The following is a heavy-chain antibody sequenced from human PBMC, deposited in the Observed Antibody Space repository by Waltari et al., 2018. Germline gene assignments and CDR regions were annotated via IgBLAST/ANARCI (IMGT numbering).Heavy chain of an antibody. CDR3: ATYIGASVGTAAFDV. CDR2: ISYNGAP. J-gene: IGHJ3*01. D-gene: IGHD5-12*01. CDR1: GGSITTNRHY. Sequence: QLQLQESGPGLVKPVETLALTCSVSGGSITTNRHYWGWIRQPPGQGLEWIGTISYNGAPYSSPSLRGRLTLSRDTTMNQLSLKLGSVTAADTAVYYCATYIGASVGTAAFDVWGQGTMVTVSS. V-gene: IGHV4-39*01.